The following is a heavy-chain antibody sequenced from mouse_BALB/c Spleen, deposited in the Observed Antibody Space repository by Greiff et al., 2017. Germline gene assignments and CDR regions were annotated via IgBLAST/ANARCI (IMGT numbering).Heavy chain of an antibody. J-gene: IGHJ3*01. V-gene: IGHV3-6*02. Sequence: VQLKESGPGLVKPSQSLSLTCSVTGYSITSGYYWNWIRQFPGNKLEWMGYISYDGSNNYNPSLKNRISITRDTSKNQFFLKLNSVTTEDTATYYCARGVLFAYWGQGTLVTVSA. CDR3: ARGVLFAY. CDR1: GYSITSGYY. CDR2: ISYDGSN.